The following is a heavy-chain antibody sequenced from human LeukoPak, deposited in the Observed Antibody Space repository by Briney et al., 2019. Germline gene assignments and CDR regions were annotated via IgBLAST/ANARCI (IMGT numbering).Heavy chain of an antibody. D-gene: IGHD3-10*01. V-gene: IGHV1-2*02. Sequence: GASVKVSCKASGYTFTGYYMHWVRQAPGQGLEWMGWINPNSGGTNYAQKFQGRVTMTRDTSISTAYMELSRLRSDDTAVYYCARAGELLWFGELFYYFDYWGQGTLVTVSS. CDR1: GYTFTGYY. CDR3: ARAGELLWFGELFYYFDY. J-gene: IGHJ4*02. CDR2: INPNSGGT.